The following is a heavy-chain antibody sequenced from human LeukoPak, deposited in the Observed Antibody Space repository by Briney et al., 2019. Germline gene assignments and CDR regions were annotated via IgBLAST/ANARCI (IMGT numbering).Heavy chain of an antibody. V-gene: IGHV1-24*01. J-gene: IGHJ5*02. CDR3: ATLSRPRKSITMVRGGVIWWFDP. D-gene: IGHD3-10*01. CDR1: GYSLTELS. CDR2: FDPEDGEA. Sequence: ASVKVSCKVSGYSLTELSMHWVRQAPGQGLEWMGGFDPEDGEAIYAQKFQGRVTMTEDTSTDTVHMELSSLRSEDTAVYYCATLSRPRKSITMVRGGVIWWFDPWGQGTLVTVSS.